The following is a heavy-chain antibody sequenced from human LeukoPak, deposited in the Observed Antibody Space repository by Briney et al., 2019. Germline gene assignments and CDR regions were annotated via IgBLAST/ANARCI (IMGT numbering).Heavy chain of an antibody. J-gene: IGHJ4*02. CDR1: GGSISSGTYY. V-gene: IGHV4-61*02. D-gene: IGHD3-10*01. CDR2: IYTSGST. CDR3: ARITMVRGIYY. Sequence: SETLSLTCTVSGGSISSGTYYWNWIRQPAGKGLEWIGRIYTSGSTNYNPSLKSRVTISVDTSKNQFSLKLSSVTAADTAVYYCARITMVRGIYYWGQGTLVTVSS.